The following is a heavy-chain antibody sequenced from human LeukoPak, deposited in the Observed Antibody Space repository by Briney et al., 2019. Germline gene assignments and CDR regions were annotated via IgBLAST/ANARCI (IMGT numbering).Heavy chain of an antibody. Sequence: GGSLRLSCAASGFTFSSYAMSWVRQAPGKGLEWVSVISGSGGSTYYADSVKGRFTISRDNSKNTLYLQMNSLRAEDTAVYYCARARGYSYGFGDDYWGQGTLVTVSS. CDR2: ISGSGGST. V-gene: IGHV3-23*01. J-gene: IGHJ4*02. D-gene: IGHD5-18*01. CDR3: ARARGYSYGFGDDY. CDR1: GFTFSSYA.